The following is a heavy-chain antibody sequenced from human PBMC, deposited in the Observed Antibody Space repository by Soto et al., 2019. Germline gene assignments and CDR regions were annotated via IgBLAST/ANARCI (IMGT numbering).Heavy chain of an antibody. J-gene: IGHJ5*02. CDR1: GFSLSTSGMC. CDR3: ARIRGPRGWFDP. V-gene: IGHV2-70*01. D-gene: IGHD3-16*01. Sequence: SGPTLVNPTQPLTLTCTFSGFSLSTSGMCVSWIRQPPGKALEWLALIDWDDDNYYSTSLKTRLTISKDTSKNQVVLTMTNMDPVDTATYYCARIRGPRGWFDPWGQGTLVTVSS. CDR2: IDWDDDN.